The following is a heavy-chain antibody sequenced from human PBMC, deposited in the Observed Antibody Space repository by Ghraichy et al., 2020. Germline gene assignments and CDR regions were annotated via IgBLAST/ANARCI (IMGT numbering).Heavy chain of an antibody. J-gene: IGHJ3*02. CDR3: AREGVVVVPDTMDDAFDI. V-gene: IGHV3-7*03. D-gene: IGHD2-2*01. Sequence: GESLNISCAASGFTFNSYYMSWVRPAPGKGLEWVANIKQDGSDKFYVDSVKGRFTISRDNAKNSLYLQMNSLRAEDTAVYYCAREGVVVVPDTMDDAFDIWGQGTMVTVSS. CDR2: IKQDGSDK. CDR1: GFTFNSYY.